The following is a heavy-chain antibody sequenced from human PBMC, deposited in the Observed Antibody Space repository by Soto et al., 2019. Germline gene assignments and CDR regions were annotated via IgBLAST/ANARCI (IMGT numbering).Heavy chain of an antibody. CDR2: IYTSGST. CDR3: VIRTQRLGARASDY. CDR1: GNSISGDY. J-gene: IGHJ4*02. Sequence: SETLSLTCPFSGNSISGDYCSLIPQPSGKGLEWIGRIYTSGSTNYNPSLKSRVTMSVDTSKNQFSLKLSSVTAADTAVYYCVIRTQRLGARASDYWGTTTLVT. D-gene: IGHD3-10*01. V-gene: IGHV4-4*07.